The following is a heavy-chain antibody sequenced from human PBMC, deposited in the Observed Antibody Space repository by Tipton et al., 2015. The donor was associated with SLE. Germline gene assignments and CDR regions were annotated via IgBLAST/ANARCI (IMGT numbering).Heavy chain of an antibody. CDR1: GASVSTHY. CDR2: IYYSGST. CDR3: ARLQLVARYFDL. J-gene: IGHJ2*01. V-gene: IGHV4-59*08. Sequence: GASVSTHYWSWIRQSPGKGLEWIGFIYYSGSTNYNPSLMSRVTISVDTSKKQFSLKLSSVTAADTAVYFCARLQLVARYFDLWGRGTLVTVSS. D-gene: IGHD1-1*01.